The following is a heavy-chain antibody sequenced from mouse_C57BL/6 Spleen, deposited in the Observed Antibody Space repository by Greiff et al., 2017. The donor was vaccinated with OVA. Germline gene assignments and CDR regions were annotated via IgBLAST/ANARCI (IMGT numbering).Heavy chain of an antibody. CDR3: AREGGYGYDDNYYAMDY. CDR2: INYDGSST. D-gene: IGHD2-2*01. J-gene: IGHJ4*01. CDR1: GFTFSDYY. Sequence: EVKVVESEGGLVQPGSSMKLSCTASGFTFSDYYMAWVRQVPEKGLEWVANINYDGSSTYYLDSLKSRFIISRANAKNILYLQMSSLKSEDTATYYCAREGGYGYDDNYYAMDYWGQGTSVTVSS. V-gene: IGHV5-16*01.